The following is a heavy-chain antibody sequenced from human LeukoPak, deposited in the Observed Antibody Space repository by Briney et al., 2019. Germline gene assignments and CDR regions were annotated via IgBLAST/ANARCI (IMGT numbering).Heavy chain of an antibody. CDR1: GFTFSSYW. CDR3: ARVHGDYSGVPGY. D-gene: IGHD4-17*01. J-gene: IGHJ4*02. Sequence: GGSLRLSCAASGFTFSSYWMSWVRQAPGKGLEWLANIKQDGSEKYYVDSVKGRFTISRDNAKNSLYLQMNSLRAEDTAVYYCARVHGDYSGVPGYWGQGTLVTVSS. CDR2: IKQDGSEK. V-gene: IGHV3-7*01.